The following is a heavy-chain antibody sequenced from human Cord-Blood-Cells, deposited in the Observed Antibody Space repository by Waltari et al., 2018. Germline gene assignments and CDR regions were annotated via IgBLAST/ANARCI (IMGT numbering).Heavy chain of an antibody. V-gene: IGHV1-69*06. J-gene: IGHJ3*02. CDR2: IISILGTA. D-gene: IGHD2-15*01. Sequence: QVPLVQSGAEVQNPGSSVKVSCQDSVLPFSSYAISWVRQAPGQGLEWMGGIISILGTANNAQKYQGRVTTAENNTTSTSYMERSRPGAEETADYCGAIPDIAHAFDIWGQGTMVTVSS. CDR1: VLPFSSYA. CDR3: AIPDIAHAFDI.